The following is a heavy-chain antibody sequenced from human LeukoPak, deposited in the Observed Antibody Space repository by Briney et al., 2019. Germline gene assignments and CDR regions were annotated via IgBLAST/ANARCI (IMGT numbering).Heavy chain of an antibody. J-gene: IGHJ4*02. D-gene: IGHD4-17*01. CDR2: IYTSGST. V-gene: IGHV4-4*07. CDR3: AREGNYGDYELFFDY. Sequence: PSETLSPTCTVSGGSISSYYWSWIRQPAGKGLEWIGRIYTSGSTNYNPSLKSRVTMSVDTSKNQFSLKLSSVTAADTAVYYCAREGNYGDYELFFDYWGQGTLVTVSS. CDR1: GGSISSYY.